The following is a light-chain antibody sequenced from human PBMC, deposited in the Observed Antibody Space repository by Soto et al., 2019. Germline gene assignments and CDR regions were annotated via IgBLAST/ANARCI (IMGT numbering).Light chain of an antibody. Sequence: EIVLTQSPAPLSSSPGERATLSCRASQSVITYLAWYQRKPGQAPRLLIHDASNRATGIPARFSGSGSGTDVTLTISSLEPEDFEVYYCQQRSNWPQVTFGQGTRLEIK. V-gene: IGKV3-11*01. CDR1: QSVITY. CDR3: QQRSNWPQVT. CDR2: DAS. J-gene: IGKJ5*01.